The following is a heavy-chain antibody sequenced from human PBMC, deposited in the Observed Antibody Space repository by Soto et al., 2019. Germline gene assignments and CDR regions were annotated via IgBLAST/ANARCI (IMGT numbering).Heavy chain of an antibody. J-gene: IGHJ5*02. CDR1: GGSISSSY. CDR3: AGGPGGWFDP. V-gene: IGHV4-59*01. D-gene: IGHD3-16*01. CDR2: IYDDGSA. Sequence: SETLSLTCTVSGGSISSSYWSWIRQPPGKGLEWLAYIYDDGSANYNPSLKSRATISLDMSKNQFSLKLSSVTAADTAVYYCAGGPGGWFDPWGQGTLVTVSS.